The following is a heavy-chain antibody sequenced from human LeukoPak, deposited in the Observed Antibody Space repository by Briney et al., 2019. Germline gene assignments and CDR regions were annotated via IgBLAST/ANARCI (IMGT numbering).Heavy chain of an antibody. Sequence: GGSLRLSCAASGFTFSSYSMNWVRQAPGKGLEWVSSISSSSSYIYYADSVKGRFTISRDNSKNTLYLQMNSPRAEDTAVYYCAKDNGGYYYFDYWGQGTLVTVSS. CDR2: ISSSSSYI. CDR1: GFTFSSYS. D-gene: IGHD3-22*01. J-gene: IGHJ4*02. CDR3: AKDNGGYYYFDY. V-gene: IGHV3-21*04.